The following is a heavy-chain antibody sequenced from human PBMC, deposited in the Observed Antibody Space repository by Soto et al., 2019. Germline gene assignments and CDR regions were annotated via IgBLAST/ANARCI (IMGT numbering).Heavy chain of an antibody. CDR3: ASSVRYSSSPRGPNWFDP. CDR2: IIPIFGTA. Sequence: VASVKVSCKASGGTFSSYAISWVRQAPGQGLEWMGGIIPIFGTANYAQKFQGRVTITADESTSTAYMELSSLRSEDTAVYYCASSVRYSSSPRGPNWFDPWGQGXLVTVYS. V-gene: IGHV1-69*13. D-gene: IGHD6-6*01. CDR1: GGTFSSYA. J-gene: IGHJ5*02.